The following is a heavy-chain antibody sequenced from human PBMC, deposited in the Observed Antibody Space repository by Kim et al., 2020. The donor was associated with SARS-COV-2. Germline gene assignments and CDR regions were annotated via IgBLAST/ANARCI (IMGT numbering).Heavy chain of an antibody. J-gene: IGHJ2*01. D-gene: IGHD2-21*01. CDR3: ARVVIAHDPAYWYFDL. CDR1: GYTFTGYY. Sequence: ASVKVSCKASGYTFTGYYMHWVRQAPGQGLEWMGRINPNSGGTNYAQKFQGRVTMTRDTSISTAYMELSRLRSDDTAVYYCARVVIAHDPAYWYFDLWGRGTLVTVSS. CDR2: INPNSGGT. V-gene: IGHV1-2*06.